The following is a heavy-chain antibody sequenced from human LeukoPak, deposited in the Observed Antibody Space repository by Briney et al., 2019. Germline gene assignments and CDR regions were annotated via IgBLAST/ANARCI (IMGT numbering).Heavy chain of an antibody. D-gene: IGHD7-27*01. CDR1: GFTFSSYA. CDR2: ISYDGSNK. J-gene: IGHJ4*02. V-gene: IGHV3-30*04. Sequence: GRSLRLSCAASGFTFSSYAMHWVRQAPGKGLEWVAVISYDGSNKYYADSVKGRFTISRDNSKNTLYLQMNSLRAEDTAVYYCARDLSWASTGDLDYWGQGTLVTASS. CDR3: ARDLSWASTGDLDY.